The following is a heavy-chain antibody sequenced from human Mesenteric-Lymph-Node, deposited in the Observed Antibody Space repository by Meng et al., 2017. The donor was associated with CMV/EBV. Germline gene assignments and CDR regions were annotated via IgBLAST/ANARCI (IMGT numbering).Heavy chain of an antibody. D-gene: IGHD3-3*01. J-gene: IGHJ6*02. CDR1: GYTFTSYA. Sequence: ASVKVSCKASGYTFTSYAISWVRQAPGQGLEWMGWVNPNSGGTNYAQKFQGRVTMTRDTSINTAYMELSSLRSDDTAVYFCARERDKRVSSYYDFWSGTNQGYYYYGMDVWGQGTTVTVSS. V-gene: IGHV1-2*02. CDR3: ARERDKRVSSYYDFWSGTNQGYYYYGMDV. CDR2: VNPNSGGT.